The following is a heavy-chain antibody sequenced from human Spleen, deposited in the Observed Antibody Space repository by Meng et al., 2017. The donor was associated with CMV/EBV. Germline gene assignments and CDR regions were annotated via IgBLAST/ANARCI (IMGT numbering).Heavy chain of an antibody. J-gene: IGHJ4*02. CDR2: ISSGGSTT. Sequence: GESLKISCAASRFIFSDYSMTWIRQAPGKGLEWVADISSGGSTTYYVDSVKGRFTISRDNAKNSLFLQMNSLRADDTAVYYCARDPRGDGGVTFDYWGQGILVTVSS. CDR1: RFIFSDYS. V-gene: IGHV3-11*04. D-gene: IGHD5-24*01. CDR3: ARDPRGDGGVTFDY.